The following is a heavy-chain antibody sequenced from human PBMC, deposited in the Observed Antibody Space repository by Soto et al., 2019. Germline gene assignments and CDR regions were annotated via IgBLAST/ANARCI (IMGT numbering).Heavy chain of an antibody. CDR3: ARAQGSSTSLEIYYYYYYGMDV. CDR2: IIPIPGTA. J-gene: IGHJ6*02. CDR1: GGTFGSYA. Sequence: QVPLVQSGAEVKKPGSSVKVSCKASGGTFGSYAISWVRQAPGQGLEWMGGIIPIPGTANYAQKFQGRVTIAADESTSTAYMELSRLRSEDTAGYYCARAQGSSTSLEIYYYYYYGMDVGGQGTTVTVSS. D-gene: IGHD2-2*01. V-gene: IGHV1-69*01.